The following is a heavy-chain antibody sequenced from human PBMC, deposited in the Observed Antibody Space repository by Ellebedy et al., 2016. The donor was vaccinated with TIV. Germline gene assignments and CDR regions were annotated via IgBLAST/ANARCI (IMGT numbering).Heavy chain of an antibody. V-gene: IGHV4-39*07. CDR3: ARDGSASFDVDY. D-gene: IGHD2-2*01. CDR2: IYYSGST. Sequence: SETLSLTCTVSGGSIRSGGYYWGWIRQPPGKGLEWIGSIYYSGSTFYNPSLKSRVTISVDTSKNQFSLKMSAVTAADTAVYYCARDGSASFDVDYWGRGSLVTVSS. J-gene: IGHJ4*02. CDR1: GGSIRSGGYY.